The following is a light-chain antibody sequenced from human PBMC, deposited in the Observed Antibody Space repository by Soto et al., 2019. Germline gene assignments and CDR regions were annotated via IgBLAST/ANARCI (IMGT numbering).Light chain of an antibody. V-gene: IGKV3-20*01. CDR1: QSVSSSY. CDR2: GAS. J-gene: IGKJ3*01. CDR3: QQYGSSLL. Sequence: EIVLTQSPGTLSLSPGERATLSCRASQSVSSSYLVWYQQKPGQAPRLLIYGASSRATGIPDRFSGSGSGTDFTLTISRLEPEDFAVYYCQQYGSSLLFGPGTNVDIK.